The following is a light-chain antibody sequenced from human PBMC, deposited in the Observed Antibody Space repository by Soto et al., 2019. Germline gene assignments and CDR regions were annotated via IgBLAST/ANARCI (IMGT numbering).Light chain of an antibody. J-gene: IGKJ5*01. CDR2: EVS. CDR3: MQGTHWPIT. CDR1: QILVYSDGNIY. Sequence: DVVMTQSPLSLPVTLGQPASISCMSIQILVYSDGNIYVNWFQQRPGQSPRRLIYEVSNRDSGVPDRFSGSGSGTDFALKISRVEAEDVGVYYCMQGTHWPITFGQGTRLEI. V-gene: IGKV2-30*01.